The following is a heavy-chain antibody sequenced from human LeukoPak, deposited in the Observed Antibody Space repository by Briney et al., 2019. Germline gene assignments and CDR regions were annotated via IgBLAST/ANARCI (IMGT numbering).Heavy chain of an antibody. CDR2: IYTSGST. CDR3: AREKGPHWFGGIHDY. D-gene: IGHD3-10*01. J-gene: IGHJ4*02. CDR1: GGSISSYY. V-gene: IGHV4-4*07. Sequence: SETLSLTCAVSGGSISSYYWSWIRQPAGKGLEWIGRIYTSGSTNYNPSLKSRATMSVDTSKNQFSLKLSSVTAADTAVYYCAREKGPHWFGGIHDYWGQGTLVTVSS.